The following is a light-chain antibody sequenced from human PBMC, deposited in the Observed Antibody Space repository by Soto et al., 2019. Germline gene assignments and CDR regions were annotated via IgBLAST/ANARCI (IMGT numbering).Light chain of an antibody. CDR2: SNS. J-gene: IGLJ1*01. CDR1: SSNIGSNT. CDR3: AAWDDSLNVFYV. V-gene: IGLV1-44*01. Sequence: QSALTQPPSASGTPGQRVTISCSGSSSNIGSNTVNWYQQLPGTAPKLLIYSNSQRPSGVPDRFSGSKSGTSASLAISGLQSEDEADYYCAAWDDSLNVFYVFGPGTKVTVL.